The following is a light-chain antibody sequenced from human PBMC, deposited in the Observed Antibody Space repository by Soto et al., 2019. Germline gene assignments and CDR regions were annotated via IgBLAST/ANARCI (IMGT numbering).Light chain of an antibody. CDR3: QQYGSSPLT. CDR2: GAS. J-gene: IGKJ4*01. Sequence: EIVLTQSPGTLSLSPGERATLSCRASQSVSSYYLAWYQQKPGQAPRLLIYGASSRATGIPDRISGSGSATDFTLAITRLESEDFAVYYCQQYGSSPLTLGGGTKVDIK. V-gene: IGKV3-20*01. CDR1: QSVSSYY.